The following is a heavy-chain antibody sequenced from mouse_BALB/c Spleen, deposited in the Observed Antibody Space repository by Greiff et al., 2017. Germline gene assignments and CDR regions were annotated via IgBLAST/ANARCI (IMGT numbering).Heavy chain of an antibody. D-gene: IGHD2-1*01. CDR3: ARSGGNYPDDDAMDY. CDR2: IDPANGNT. V-gene: IGHV14-3*02. Sequence: EVQLQQSGAELVKPGASVKLSCTASGFNIKDTYMHWVKQRPEQGLEWIGRIDPANGNTKYDPKFQGKATITADTSSNTAYLQLSSLTSEDTAVYYCARSGGNYPDDDAMDYWGQGTSVTVSS. CDR1: GFNIKDTY. J-gene: IGHJ4*01.